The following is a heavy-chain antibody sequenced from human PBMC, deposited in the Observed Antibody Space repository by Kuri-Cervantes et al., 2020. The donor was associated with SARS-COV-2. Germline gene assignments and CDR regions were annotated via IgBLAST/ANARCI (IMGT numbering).Heavy chain of an antibody. CDR3: ARDGGTAAATSEGAFDI. D-gene: IGHD6-13*01. J-gene: IGHJ3*02. CDR2: ISAYNGNT. V-gene: IGHV1-18*01. CDR1: GYTFTSYG. Sequence: ASVKVSCKASGYTFTSYGISWVRQAPGQGLEWMGWISAYNGNTNYAQKLQGRVTMTTDTSTSTAYMELRSLRSDDTAVYYCARDGGTAAATSEGAFDIWGQGTMVTDSS.